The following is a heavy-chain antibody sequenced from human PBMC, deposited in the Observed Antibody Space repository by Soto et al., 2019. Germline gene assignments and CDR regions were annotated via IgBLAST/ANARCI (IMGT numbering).Heavy chain of an antibody. D-gene: IGHD3-22*01. Sequence: ASVKVSCKASGGTFSSYAISWVRQAPGQGLEWMGGIIPIFGTANYAQKFQGRVTITADESTSTAYMELSSLRSEDTAVYYCASRTADSSGYPNPNAFDIWGQGTMVTVSS. CDR2: IIPIFGTA. CDR3: ASRTADSSGYPNPNAFDI. CDR1: GGTFSSYA. J-gene: IGHJ3*02. V-gene: IGHV1-69*13.